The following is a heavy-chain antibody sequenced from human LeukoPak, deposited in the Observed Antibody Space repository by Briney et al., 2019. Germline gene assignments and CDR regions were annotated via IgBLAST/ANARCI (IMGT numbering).Heavy chain of an antibody. D-gene: IGHD5/OR15-5a*01. CDR1: GGSISSSSYY. CDR3: ARVSASPDY. CDR2: IYYSGST. Sequence: SETLSLTCTVSGGSISSSSYYWGWIRQPPGKGLEWIGSIYYSGSTYYNPSLKSRVTISVDTSKNQFSLKLSSVTAADTAVYYCARVSASPDYWGQGTLVTVSS. V-gene: IGHV4-39*01. J-gene: IGHJ4*02.